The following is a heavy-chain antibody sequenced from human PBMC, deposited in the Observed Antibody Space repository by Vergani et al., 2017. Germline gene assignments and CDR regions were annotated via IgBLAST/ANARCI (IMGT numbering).Heavy chain of an antibody. V-gene: IGHV3-9*01. CDR2: ISWKSGSI. D-gene: IGHD2-2*01. Sequence: EVQLVESGGGLVQPGRSLRLSCAASGFTFDDYAMHWVRQAPGKGLEWVSGISWKSGSIGYADSVKGRFTISRDNAKNSLYLQMNSLRAEDTALYYCALVRPYYGMDVWGQGTTVTVSS. CDR1: GFTFDDYA. CDR3: ALVRPYYGMDV. J-gene: IGHJ6*02.